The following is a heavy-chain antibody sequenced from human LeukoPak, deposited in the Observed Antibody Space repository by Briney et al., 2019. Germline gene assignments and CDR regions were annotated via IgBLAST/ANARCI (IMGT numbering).Heavy chain of an antibody. Sequence: PGGSLRLSCAASGFTFSGSAIHWVRQSSGKGLEWVGQIDKKDKGYATATAYAASVKGRFTISRDDSISTAYLQMKSLKTEDTALYYCTRDSRTYNWFDPWGQGTLVTVSS. V-gene: IGHV3-73*01. D-gene: IGHD3-22*01. CDR3: TRDSRTYNWFDP. CDR1: GFTFSGSA. J-gene: IGHJ5*02. CDR2: IDKKDKGYATAT.